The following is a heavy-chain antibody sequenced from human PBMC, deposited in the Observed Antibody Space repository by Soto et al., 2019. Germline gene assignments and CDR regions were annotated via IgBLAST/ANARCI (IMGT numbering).Heavy chain of an antibody. J-gene: IGHJ3*02. Sequence: GASVKVSCKASGYTFTGYYMHWVRQAPGQGLEWMGWINPNSGGTNYAQKFQGWVTMTRDTSISTAYMELSRLRSDDTAVYYCARGGIVVVTANDAFDIWGQGTMVTVSS. CDR1: GYTFTGYY. CDR3: ARGGIVVVTANDAFDI. CDR2: INPNSGGT. D-gene: IGHD2-21*02. V-gene: IGHV1-2*04.